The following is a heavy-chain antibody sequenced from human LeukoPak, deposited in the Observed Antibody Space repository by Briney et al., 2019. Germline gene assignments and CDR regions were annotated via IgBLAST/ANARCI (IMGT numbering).Heavy chain of an antibody. J-gene: IGHJ4*02. Sequence: GGSLRLSCAASGFPLDHFNMHWVRQGPGKGLECVSCISWHGETISYGHPEKGRFSVSRENNKNALYLHMDSLKAGDTAGYVCAKDPWVGDYFDLWGQGTLVTVSS. V-gene: IGHV3-43*01. CDR3: AKDPWVGDYFDL. CDR1: GFPLDHFN. D-gene: IGHD5-24*01. CDR2: ISWHGETI.